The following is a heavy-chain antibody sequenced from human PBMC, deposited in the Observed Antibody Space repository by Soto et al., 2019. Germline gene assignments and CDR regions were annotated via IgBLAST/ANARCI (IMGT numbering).Heavy chain of an antibody. CDR3: ARRRYCGYDCYHKHYYGMDV. Sequence: QVQLVQSGAELKKTGSSVKVSCRASGDTFSSYAVNWVRQAPGRGLEWMGRIITVLGTTDYAQNFKGRLTITAEKSTKTVYMELSSLRSEDTAVYYYARRRYCGYDCYHKHYYGMDVWGQGTTVTVAS. CDR2: IITVLGTT. V-gene: IGHV1-69*08. CDR1: GDTFSSYA. D-gene: IGHD2-21*01. J-gene: IGHJ6*02.